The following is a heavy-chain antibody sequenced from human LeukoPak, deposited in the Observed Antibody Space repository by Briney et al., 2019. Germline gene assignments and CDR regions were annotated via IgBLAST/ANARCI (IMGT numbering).Heavy chain of an antibody. CDR3: AREGSARDGYNLYAFDI. CDR2: IIPIVGTA. D-gene: IGHD5-24*01. J-gene: IGHJ3*02. V-gene: IGHV1-69*13. Sequence: SVKPSCKPSGGTFSRYAISCVRQAPGHRLEWMGGIIPIVGTANYAQTFQGRVTITADESTSTAYMELSSLRSEDTAVYYCAREGSARDGYNLYAFDIWGQGTMVTVSS. CDR1: GGTFSRYA.